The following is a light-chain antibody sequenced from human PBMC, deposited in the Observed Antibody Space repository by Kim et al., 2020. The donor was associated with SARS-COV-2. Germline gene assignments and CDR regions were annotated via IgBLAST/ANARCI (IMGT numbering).Light chain of an antibody. J-gene: IGKJ1*01. CDR1: QIISSW. CDR3: QQYNSYWT. V-gene: IGKV1-5*03. Sequence: SASVGDRVTISCPASQIISSWLAWYQQKPGKAPKLLIYTASSLESGVPSRFSGSGSGTEFSLTISSLQPDDFATYYCQQYNSYWTFGQGTKVDIK. CDR2: TAS.